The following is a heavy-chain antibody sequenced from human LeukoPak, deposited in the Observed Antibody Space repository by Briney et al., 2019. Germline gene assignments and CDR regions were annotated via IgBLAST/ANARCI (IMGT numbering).Heavy chain of an antibody. CDR3: ARVDYDIVTGYAYYFDY. CDR2: IYYSGST. V-gene: IGHV4-59*01. J-gene: IGHJ4*02. CDR1: GGSISSYY. Sequence: PSETLSLTCTVSGGSISSYYWSWIRQPPGKGLEWIGYIYYSGSTNYNPSLKSRVTISVDTSKNQFSLKLSSVTAADTAVYYCARVDYDIVTGYAYYFDYWGQGTLVTVSS. D-gene: IGHD3-9*01.